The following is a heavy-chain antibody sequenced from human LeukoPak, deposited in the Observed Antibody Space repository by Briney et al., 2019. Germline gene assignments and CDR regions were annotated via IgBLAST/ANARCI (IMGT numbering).Heavy chain of an antibody. CDR1: GYTFTGYY. CDR2: INPNSGGT. Sequence: ASVKVSCKASGYTFTGYYMHWVRQAPGQGLEWIGWINPNSGGTNYAQKFQGWVTMTRDTSISTAYMELSRLRSDDTAVYYCAREAYDIYGMDVWGQGTTVTVSS. J-gene: IGHJ6*02. CDR3: AREAYDIYGMDV. D-gene: IGHD3-22*01. V-gene: IGHV1-2*04.